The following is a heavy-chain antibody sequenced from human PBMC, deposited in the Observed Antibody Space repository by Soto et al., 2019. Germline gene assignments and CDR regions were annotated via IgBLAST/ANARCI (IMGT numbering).Heavy chain of an antibody. D-gene: IGHD1-26*01. V-gene: IGHV3-23*01. CDR1: GFTFSSYA. CDR2: ISASGGGT. Sequence: EVQLLESGGGLVQPGGSLRLSCAASGFTFSSYAMSWVRQAPGKGLEWVSGISASGGGTSYADSVKGRFTISRDNSKNMLYLQMNSLRADDTAVYYCARDLLLGWFDPWGQGTLVTVSS. J-gene: IGHJ5*02. CDR3: ARDLLLGWFDP.